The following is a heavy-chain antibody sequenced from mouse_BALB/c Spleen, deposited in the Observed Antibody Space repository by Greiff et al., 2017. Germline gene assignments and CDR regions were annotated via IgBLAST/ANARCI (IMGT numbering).Heavy chain of an antibody. CDR3: ARSTMVTTLFDY. D-gene: IGHD2-2*01. CDR1: GYAFSSYW. V-gene: IGHV1-80*01. J-gene: IGHJ2*01. Sequence: VQLQQSGAELVRPGSSVKISCKASGYAFSSYWMNWVKQRPGQGLEWIGQIYPGDGDTNYNGKFKGKATLTADKSSSTAYIQLSSLTSEDSAVYFCARSTMVTTLFDYWGQGTTLTVSS. CDR2: IYPGDGDT.